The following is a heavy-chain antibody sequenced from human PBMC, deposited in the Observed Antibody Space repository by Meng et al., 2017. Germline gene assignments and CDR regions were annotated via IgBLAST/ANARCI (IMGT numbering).Heavy chain of an antibody. Sequence: QVQRQESGQGLVKRSQTLSLTCTVSGGSISSGGYYWSWIRQHPGKGLEWIGYIYYSGSTYYNPSLKSRVTISVDTSKNQFSLKLSSVTAADTAVYYCARIGDWGSTCYFDYWGQGTLVTVPS. V-gene: IGHV4-31*03. D-gene: IGHD7-27*01. CDR3: ARIGDWGSTCYFDY. CDR1: GGSISSGGYY. CDR2: IYYSGST. J-gene: IGHJ4*02.